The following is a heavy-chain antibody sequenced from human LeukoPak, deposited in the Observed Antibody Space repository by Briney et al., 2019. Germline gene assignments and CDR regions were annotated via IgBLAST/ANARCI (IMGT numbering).Heavy chain of an antibody. V-gene: IGHV1-18*01. CDR3: ARRYYDSSGYYWDYYYYYYMDV. Sequence: GASVKVSCKASGYTFTSYGISWVRQAPGQGLEWMGWISAYNGNTNYAQKLQGRVTMTTDTSTSTAYMELRSLRSDDTAVYYCARRYYDSSGYYWDYYYYYYMDVWGKGTTVTVSS. CDR2: ISAYNGNT. CDR1: GYTFTSYG. D-gene: IGHD3-22*01. J-gene: IGHJ6*03.